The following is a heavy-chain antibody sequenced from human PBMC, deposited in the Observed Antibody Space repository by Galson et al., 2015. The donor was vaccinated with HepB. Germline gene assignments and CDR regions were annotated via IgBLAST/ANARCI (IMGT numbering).Heavy chain of an antibody. CDR2: INTNTGNP. J-gene: IGHJ3*02. CDR1: GYTFTSYA. CDR3: ARDLWWFLHRAFDI. D-gene: IGHD3-3*01. V-gene: IGHV7-4-1*02. Sequence: SVKVSCKASGYTFTSYAMNWVRQAPGQGLEWMGWINTNTGNPTYAQGFTGRFVFSLDTSVSTAYLQISSLKAEDTAVYYCARDLWWFLHRAFDIWGQGTMVTVSS.